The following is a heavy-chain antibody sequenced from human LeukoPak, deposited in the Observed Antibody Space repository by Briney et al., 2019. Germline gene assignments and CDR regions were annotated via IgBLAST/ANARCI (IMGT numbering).Heavy chain of an antibody. Sequence: SVKVSCKASGGTFSSYAISWVRQAPGQGLEWMGRIVPILGIANYAQKFQGRVTITADKSTSTAYMELSSLRSEDTAVYYCARDRGSPDIVVVPAARGYYYYYGMDVWGQGTTVTVSS. CDR1: GGTFSSYA. V-gene: IGHV1-69*04. CDR3: ARDRGSPDIVVVPAARGYYYYYGMDV. CDR2: IVPILGIA. J-gene: IGHJ6*02. D-gene: IGHD2-2*01.